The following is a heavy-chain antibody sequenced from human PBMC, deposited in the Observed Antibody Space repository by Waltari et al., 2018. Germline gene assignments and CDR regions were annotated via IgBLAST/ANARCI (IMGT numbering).Heavy chain of an antibody. J-gene: IGHJ5*02. Sequence: QVQLVQSGSEMKKPGASVKVSCTASGYTFINYGVTWVRQAPGQGLEWMGWINTNTGKPTYAKGFTGRFVFSSDTSVNTAYLQISNLKTEDTAVYYCARGDIVIVPAADNWFDPWGQGTLVTVSS. CDR3: ARGDIVIVPAADNWFDP. CDR1: GYTFINYG. CDR2: INTNTGKP. V-gene: IGHV7-4-1*02. D-gene: IGHD2-15*01.